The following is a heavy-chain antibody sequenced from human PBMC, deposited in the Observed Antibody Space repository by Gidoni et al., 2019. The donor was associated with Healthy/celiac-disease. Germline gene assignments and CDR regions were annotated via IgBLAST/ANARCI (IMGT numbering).Heavy chain of an antibody. V-gene: IGHV3-21*01. CDR2: ISSSSSYI. Sequence: EVQLVESGGGLVKPGGSLSLSCAASGFTFSSYSVNWVRQAPGKGLEWVSSISSSSSYIYYVDSVKGRFTISRDNAKNSLYLKMNSLRAEDTAVYYCARDGHCSSTSCPAGHTNSPTAWGQGTLVTVSS. CDR3: ARDGHCSSTSCPAGHTNSPTA. D-gene: IGHD2-2*01. J-gene: IGHJ5*02. CDR1: GFTFSSYS.